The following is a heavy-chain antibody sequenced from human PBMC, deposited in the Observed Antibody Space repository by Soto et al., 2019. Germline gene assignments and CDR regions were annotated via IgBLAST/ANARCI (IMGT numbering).Heavy chain of an antibody. CDR1: GFTFSSYG. J-gene: IGHJ6*02. V-gene: IGHV3-30-3*01. CDR2: ISYDGSNK. CDR3: ARETYYDFWSGPYYGMDV. Sequence: GGSMRVSCTASGFTFSSYGRHWVRQTPGKGLEWVAVISYDGSNKYYADSVKGRFTISRDNSKNTLYLQMNSLRAEDTAVYYCARETYYDFWSGPYYGMDVWGQGTTVTVSS. D-gene: IGHD3-3*01.